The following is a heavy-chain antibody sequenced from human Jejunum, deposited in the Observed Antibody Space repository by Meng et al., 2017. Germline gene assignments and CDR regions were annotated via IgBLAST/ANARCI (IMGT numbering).Heavy chain of an antibody. J-gene: IGHJ2*01. Sequence: QGHVRGSGGGVVQPGGARSLSCASSGFSFSPYAIHRVRQGPGKGLGWVAVLWYDGSNQYYGDSVKGRFTTSRDHSKNTLYLQMDSLRAEDTAVYYCARTPATDWYFDLWGRGTLVTVSS. CDR2: LWYDGSNQ. V-gene: IGHV3-33*01. D-gene: IGHD2-21*02. CDR3: ARTPATDWYFDL. CDR1: GFSFSPYA.